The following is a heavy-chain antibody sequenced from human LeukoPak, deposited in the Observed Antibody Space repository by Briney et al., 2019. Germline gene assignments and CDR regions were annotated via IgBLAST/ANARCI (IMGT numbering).Heavy chain of an antibody. CDR2: ILYDGSNK. J-gene: IGHJ4*02. CDR1: GFTFSSYG. D-gene: IGHD3-22*01. V-gene: IGHV3-30*18. CDR3: AKGRGYYYDSSGYYYVGNYFDY. Sequence: PGRSLRLSCAASGFTFSSYGMHWVRQAPGKGLEWVAVILYDGSNKYYADSVKGRFTISRDNSKNTLYLQMNSLRAEDTAVYYCAKGRGYYYDSSGYYYVGNYFDYWGQGTLVTVSS.